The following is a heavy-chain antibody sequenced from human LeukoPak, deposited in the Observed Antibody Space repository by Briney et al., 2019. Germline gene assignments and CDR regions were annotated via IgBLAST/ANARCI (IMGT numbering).Heavy chain of an antibody. J-gene: IGHJ6*02. V-gene: IGHV3-23*01. CDR1: GFTFSNHA. D-gene: IGHD3-3*01. CDR2: ITGSGGST. CDR3: AKDGGGSLEWLPPMDV. Sequence: QTGGSLRLSCAASGFTFSNHAMGWVRQAPGKGLEWVSSITGSGGSTYYGDSVKGRFTISRDNSKNTLYLQMNRLRVEDTAVYYCAKDGGGSLEWLPPMDVWAEGPRSPSP.